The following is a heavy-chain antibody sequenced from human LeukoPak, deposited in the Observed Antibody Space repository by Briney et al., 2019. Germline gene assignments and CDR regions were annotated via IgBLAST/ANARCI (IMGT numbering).Heavy chain of an antibody. V-gene: IGHV1-69*05. CDR2: IIPIFGTA. D-gene: IGHD4-17*01. CDR3: ARDHDYGDYAFDY. CDR1: GGTFSSYA. J-gene: IGHJ4*02. Sequence: SVKVSCKASGGTFSSYAISWVRQAPGQGLEWMGGIIPIFGTANCAQKFQGRVTITTDESTSTAYMELSSLRSEDTAVYYCARDHDYGDYAFDYWGRGTLVTVSS.